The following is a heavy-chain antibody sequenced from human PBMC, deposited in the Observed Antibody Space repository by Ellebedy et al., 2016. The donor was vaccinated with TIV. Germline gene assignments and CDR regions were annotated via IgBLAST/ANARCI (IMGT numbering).Heavy chain of an antibody. J-gene: IGHJ4*02. CDR1: GFSFSDYY. Sequence: GESLKISXEGSGFSFSDYYMSWIRQAPGKGLEWVAFSSSNSSHTDYADSVKGRFTISRDDVKNSLYLQMNSLRDEDTAVYYCARDVIVNSYFDYWGPGTLVTVSS. CDR2: SSSNSSHT. CDR3: ARDVIVNSYFDY. D-gene: IGHD3-16*02. V-gene: IGHV3-11*05.